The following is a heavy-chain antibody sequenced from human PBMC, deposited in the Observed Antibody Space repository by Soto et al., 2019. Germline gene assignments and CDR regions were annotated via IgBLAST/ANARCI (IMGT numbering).Heavy chain of an antibody. Sequence: ASVKVSCKTSGYIFSGYYIHWVRQAPGQGLEWMGWLNPKSGGDTKYAQRFQGRVTMTKDTSIATVYMELSDLISDDTAVYYCARGPGVLSSQFDYWGQGTLVTVSS. CDR2: LNPKSGGDT. J-gene: IGHJ4*02. CDR1: GYIFSGYY. D-gene: IGHD7-27*01. V-gene: IGHV1-2*02. CDR3: ARGPGVLSSQFDY.